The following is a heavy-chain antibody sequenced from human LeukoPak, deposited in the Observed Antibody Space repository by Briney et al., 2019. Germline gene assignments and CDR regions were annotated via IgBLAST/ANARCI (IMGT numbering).Heavy chain of an antibody. CDR2: IYTSGST. CDR3: AREGYCSSTSCYTTVSSDYYYYGMDV. J-gene: IGHJ6*02. D-gene: IGHD2-2*02. V-gene: IGHV4-4*07. Sequence: SETLSLTCTVSGGSISSYYWSWIRQPAGKGLEWIGRIYTSGSTNYNPSLKSRVTMSVDTSKNQFSLKLSSVTAADTAVYYCAREGYCSSTSCYTTVSSDYYYYGMDVWGQGTTVTVSS. CDR1: GGSISSYY.